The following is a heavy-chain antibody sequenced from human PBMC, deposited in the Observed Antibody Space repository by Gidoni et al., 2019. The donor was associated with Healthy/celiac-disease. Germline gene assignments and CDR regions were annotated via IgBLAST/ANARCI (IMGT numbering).Heavy chain of an antibody. CDR2: IYYSGST. CDR3: ARVATPTGGDIVVVPAARPWYFDL. CDR1: GGSISSYY. Sequence: QVQLQESGPGLVKPSETLSLPCTVSGGSISSYYWSWSRQPPGKGLAWIGYIYYSGSTNYNPSLKSRVTISVDTSKNQFSLKLSSVTAADTAVYYCARVATPTGGDIVVVPAARPWYFDLWGRGTLVTVSS. V-gene: IGHV4-59*01. D-gene: IGHD2-2*01. J-gene: IGHJ2*01.